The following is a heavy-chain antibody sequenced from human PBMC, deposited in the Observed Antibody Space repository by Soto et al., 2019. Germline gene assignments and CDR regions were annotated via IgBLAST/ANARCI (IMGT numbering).Heavy chain of an antibody. Sequence: QVQLVQSGAEEKKPGASVKVSCKASGYTFTSYAMHWVRQAPGQRLEWMGWINAGNGNTKYSQKFQGRVTITRDTSASTAYMELSSLRSEETAVYYCAGSIVVVNALDYWGQGTLVTVSS. CDR2: INAGNGNT. D-gene: IGHD2-21*01. J-gene: IGHJ4*02. CDR3: AGSIVVVNALDY. V-gene: IGHV1-3*05. CDR1: GYTFTSYA.